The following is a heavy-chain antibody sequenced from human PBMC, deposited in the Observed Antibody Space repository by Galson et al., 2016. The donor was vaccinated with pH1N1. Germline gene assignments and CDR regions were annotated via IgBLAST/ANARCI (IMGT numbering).Heavy chain of an antibody. CDR3: ARGEGIRYYYSGMDV. Sequence: TLSLTCTVSGGSMNSADYYWSWIRQPPGKGLEWIGYIYYSGTTYFSPSLKSRLSMSVDMFNNQFSLTLNSVTAADTAVYYCARGEGIRYYYSGMDVWGQGTTVTVFS. CDR1: GGSMNSADYY. V-gene: IGHV4-30-4*01. CDR2: IYYSGTT. J-gene: IGHJ6*02. D-gene: IGHD3-16*01.